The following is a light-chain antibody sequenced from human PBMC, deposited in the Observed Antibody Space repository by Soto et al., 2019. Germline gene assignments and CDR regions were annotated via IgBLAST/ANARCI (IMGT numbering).Light chain of an antibody. CDR1: QSVSSRY. J-gene: IGKJ3*01. V-gene: IGKV3-20*01. CDR2: GAS. Sequence: ESVLTQSPGTLSMSPGERATLSCRASQSVSSRYSAWYQQNPGQAPRLLIYGASRRATGIPDRFSGSGSGTGFTLTISRLEPEDFAVYYCQQYGSSPFTFGPGTKVDIK. CDR3: QQYGSSPFT.